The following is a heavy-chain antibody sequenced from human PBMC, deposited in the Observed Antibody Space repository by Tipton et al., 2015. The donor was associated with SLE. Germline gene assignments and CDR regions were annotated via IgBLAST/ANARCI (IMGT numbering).Heavy chain of an antibody. CDR2: ISAYNGNT. V-gene: IGHV1-18*01. D-gene: IGHD2-8*01. J-gene: IGHJ4*02. CDR1: GYTFTSYG. Sequence: QSGAEVKKPGASVKVSCKASGYTFTSYGISWVRQAPGQGLEWMGWISAYNGNTNYAQKFQGRVTITADESTSTAYLELISLRSEDSAVYYCATLEYCNSGVCYHLDSWGQGTLVTVSS. CDR3: ATLEYCNSGVCYHLDS.